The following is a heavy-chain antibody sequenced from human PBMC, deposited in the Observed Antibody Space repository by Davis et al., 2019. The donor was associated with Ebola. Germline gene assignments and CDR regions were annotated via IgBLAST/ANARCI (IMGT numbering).Heavy chain of an antibody. Sequence: GESPKIPCAASGFTFSSYAMSWVRQAPGKGLEWVSAISGSGGSTYYAVSVKGRFTISRDNSKNTLYLQMNSRRAEDTAVYYCAKVSGVPAALDYWGQGTLVTVSS. D-gene: IGHD2-2*01. V-gene: IGHV3-23*01. J-gene: IGHJ4*02. CDR2: ISGSGGST. CDR1: GFTFSSYA. CDR3: AKVSGVPAALDY.